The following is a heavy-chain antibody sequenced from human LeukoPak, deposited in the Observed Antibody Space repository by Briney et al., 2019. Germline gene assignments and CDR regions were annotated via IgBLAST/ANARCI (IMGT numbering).Heavy chain of an antibody. D-gene: IGHD2-15*01. CDR3: AREVVVVAAIDY. Sequence: SQTLSLTCTVSGGSISRPGYYWSWVRPHPGKGLEWIGYIYYSGTTYYNPSLKSRITIYVDTSKNQFSLNLRSVTAADTAVYFCAREVVVVAAIDYWGQGTLVTVSS. CDR2: IYYSGTT. V-gene: IGHV4-31*03. CDR1: GGSISRPGYY. J-gene: IGHJ4*02.